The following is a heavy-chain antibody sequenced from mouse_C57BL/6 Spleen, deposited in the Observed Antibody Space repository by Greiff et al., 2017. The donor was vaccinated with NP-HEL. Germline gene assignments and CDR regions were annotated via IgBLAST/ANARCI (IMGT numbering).Heavy chain of an antibody. CDR1: GFTFSSYA. Sequence: EVKLMESGEGLVKPGGSLKLSCAASGFTFSSYAMSWVRQTPEKRLEWVAYISSGGDYIYYADTVKGRFTISRDNARNTLYLQMSSLKSEDTAMYYCTREGTGVVDYWGQGTTLTVSS. V-gene: IGHV5-9-1*02. CDR3: TREGTGVVDY. D-gene: IGHD1-1*02. CDR2: ISSGGDYI. J-gene: IGHJ2*01.